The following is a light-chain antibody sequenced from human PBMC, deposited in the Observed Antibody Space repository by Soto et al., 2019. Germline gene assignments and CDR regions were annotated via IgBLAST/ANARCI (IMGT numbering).Light chain of an antibody. CDR1: QSISTW. J-gene: IGKJ1*01. CDR3: QQSNTYSWT. Sequence: DIQMTQSPSTLSASVGDRVTITCRASQSISTWLAWYQQKPGKGPTLLIYKASRLESGVPSRFSGSGSGTEFALTISSLQPADFATYYCQQSNTYSWTFGQGTKVDIK. V-gene: IGKV1-5*03. CDR2: KAS.